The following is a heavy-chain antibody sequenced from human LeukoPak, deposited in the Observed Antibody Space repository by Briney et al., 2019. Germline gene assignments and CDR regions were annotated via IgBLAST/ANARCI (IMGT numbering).Heavy chain of an antibody. Sequence: GGSLRLSCAASGFIFSSDGMNWVRQAPGKGLEWVAVISYDGSQTNYADSVKGRFNISRDNSKNTLYLQMNSLRAEDTAVYYCASMLGVWFGELTDVDYWGQGTRVSVPS. D-gene: IGHD3-10*01. CDR2: ISYDGSQT. CDR1: GFIFSSDG. CDR3: ASMLGVWFGELTDVDY. V-gene: IGHV3-30*03. J-gene: IGHJ4*02.